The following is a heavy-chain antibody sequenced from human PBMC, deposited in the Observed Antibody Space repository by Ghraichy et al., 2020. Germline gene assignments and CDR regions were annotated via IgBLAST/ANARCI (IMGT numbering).Heavy chain of an antibody. V-gene: IGHV3-7*01. CDR2: IKQDGSEK. D-gene: IGHD6-19*01. J-gene: IGHJ4*02. CDR1: EFTFSNFW. CDR3: AGGTGWVCHY. Sequence: GGSLRLSCAASEFTFSNFWMSWFRQSPGKGLEWVAIIKQDGSEKYYVDSVKGRFTISRDNARKSLYLQMNSLRVEDTAVYFCAGGTGWVCHYWGQGTLVTVSS.